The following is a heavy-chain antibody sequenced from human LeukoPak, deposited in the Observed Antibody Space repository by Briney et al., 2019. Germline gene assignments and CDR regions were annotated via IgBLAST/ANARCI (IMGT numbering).Heavy chain of an antibody. J-gene: IGHJ4*02. D-gene: IGHD4-17*01. CDR2: ITGSGDRT. V-gene: IGHV3-23*01. CDR3: ASGYTVPRIDY. Sequence: GGSLRLSCAASGFSFSTYAMSWVRQAPGKGLEWVSSITGSGDRTYYADSVKGRFTISRDNSKNTLYLQMNTLRGEDTAVYYCASGYTVPRIDYWGQGTLVTVSS. CDR1: GFSFSTYA.